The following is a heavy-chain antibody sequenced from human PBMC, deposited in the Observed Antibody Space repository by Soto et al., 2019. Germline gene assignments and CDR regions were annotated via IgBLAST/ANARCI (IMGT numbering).Heavy chain of an antibody. CDR1: GFTFSDYY. CDR3: ARGKKIRMADN. J-gene: IGHJ3*02. V-gene: IGHV3-11*05. D-gene: IGHD2-15*01. Sequence: QVQLVESGGGLVKPGGSLRLSCAASGFTFSDYYASWIRQAPGKGLEWVSHISGNSLDKENADHLKERFTISRDNADNLLNMQMNSVRVEDTAMYYFARGKKIRMADNRGQVKMVRVSS. CDR2: ISGNSLDK.